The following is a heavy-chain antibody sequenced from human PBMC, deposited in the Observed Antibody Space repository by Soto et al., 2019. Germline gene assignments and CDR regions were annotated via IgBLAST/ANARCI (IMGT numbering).Heavy chain of an antibody. J-gene: IGHJ5*02. V-gene: IGHV4-34*01. Sequence: SETLSLTCAVYGGSFSGYYWSWIRQPPGKGLEWIGEINNSGSTNYNTSLKSRVTISVDTSKNQFSLKLSSVTAADTAVYYCARGVAVAGTGEDSWFDPWGQGTLVTVSS. CDR1: GGSFSGYY. CDR2: INNSGST. CDR3: ARGVAVAGTGEDSWFDP. D-gene: IGHD6-19*01.